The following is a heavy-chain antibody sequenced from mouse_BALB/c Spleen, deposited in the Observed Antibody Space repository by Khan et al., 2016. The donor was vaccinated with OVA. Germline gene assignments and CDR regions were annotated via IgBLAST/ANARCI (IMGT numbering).Heavy chain of an antibody. J-gene: IGHJ4*01. Sequence: VQLQESGPGLVAPSQSLSITCTVSGFSLTNYGVHWVRQPPGKGLEWLGIIWAGGSTNYNSALMSRLSISKDNSKSQVFLKMNSLQTDDTAMFYCARETAYYGNYEAMDYWGQGTSVTVSS. D-gene: IGHD2-10*01. CDR3: ARETAYYGNYEAMDY. V-gene: IGHV2-9*02. CDR1: GFSLTNYG. CDR2: IWAGGST.